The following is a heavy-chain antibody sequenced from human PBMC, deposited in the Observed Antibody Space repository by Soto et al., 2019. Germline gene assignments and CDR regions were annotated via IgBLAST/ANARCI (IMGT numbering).Heavy chain of an antibody. CDR3: ARDQGRFGDVGLNWFDP. Sequence: PSETLSLTCTVSGGSISSGGYYWSWIRQHPGKGLEWIGYIYYSGSTYYNPSLKSRVTISVDTSKNQYSLKLSSVTAADTAVYYCARDQGRFGDVGLNWFDPWGQGTLVTSPQ. D-gene: IGHD3-10*01. CDR1: GGSISSGGYY. CDR2: IYYSGST. V-gene: IGHV4-31*03. J-gene: IGHJ5*02.